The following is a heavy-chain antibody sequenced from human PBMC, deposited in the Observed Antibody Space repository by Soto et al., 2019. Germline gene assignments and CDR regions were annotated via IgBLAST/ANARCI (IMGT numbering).Heavy chain of an antibody. CDR3: ARQRMGYSSSWYVYFDY. V-gene: IGHV4-59*08. J-gene: IGHJ4*02. D-gene: IGHD6-13*01. Sequence: PSETPALTCTVSGGSISSYYWSWVRQPPGKGLEWIGYIYYTGSTNYNPSLKSRVTISVDTSKNQFSLKLSSVTAADTAVYYCARQRMGYSSSWYVYFDYWGQGTLVTVSS. CDR1: GGSISSYY. CDR2: IYYTGST.